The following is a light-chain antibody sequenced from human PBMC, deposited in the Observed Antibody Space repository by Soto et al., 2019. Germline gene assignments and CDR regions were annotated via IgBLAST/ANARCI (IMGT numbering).Light chain of an antibody. J-gene: IGKJ1*01. CDR1: QDIRNG. Sequence: DIQMTQSPPAMSASVGDGVTITCRASQDIRNGLAWFQQKPGQVPKRLIYAASSLQSRVPSRFSAYGSGTEFTLTISSLQPEDFATYYCLQHNECPRTCGQGTKVEF. CDR2: AAS. V-gene: IGKV1-17*03. CDR3: LQHNECPRT.